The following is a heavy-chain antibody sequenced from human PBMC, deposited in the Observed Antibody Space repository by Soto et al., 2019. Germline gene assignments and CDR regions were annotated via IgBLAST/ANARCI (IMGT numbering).Heavy chain of an antibody. CDR2: SIAVFGTA. V-gene: IGHV1-69*13. CDR1: GGTFSSYA. CDR3: ARFAVAGSRDDY. D-gene: IGHD6-19*01. J-gene: IGHJ4*01. Sequence: SVKVSCKASGGTFSSYAIRWVRQAPGQGLEWMGGSIAVFGTASDAQKLQGRVTVAADESTSTAYMELSSLRSEDTAVYYCARFAVAGSRDDYGG.